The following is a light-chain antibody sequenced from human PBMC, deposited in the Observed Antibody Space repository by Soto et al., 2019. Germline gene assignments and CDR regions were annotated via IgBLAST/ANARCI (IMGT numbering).Light chain of an antibody. CDR2: DVS. CDR3: SSYTSSSTHNYV. CDR1: SSDVCGYNY. V-gene: IGLV2-14*01. Sequence: QSVLTQPASVSGSPGQSITISCTGTSSDVCGYNYVSWYQRHPGKAPKLMIYDVSNRPSGVSNRFSGSKSGNTASLTISGLQAEDEADYYCSSYTSSSTHNYVFGTGTKVTVL. J-gene: IGLJ1*01.